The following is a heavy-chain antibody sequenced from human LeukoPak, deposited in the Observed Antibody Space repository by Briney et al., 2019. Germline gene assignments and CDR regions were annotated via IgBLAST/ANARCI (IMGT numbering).Heavy chain of an antibody. V-gene: IGHV1-69*01. J-gene: IGHJ5*02. CDR2: IIPIFGTA. D-gene: IGHD6-19*01. CDR3: ARVRRASSGWYRWFDP. Sequence: SVKVSCKASGDTFSSYAISWVRQAPGQGLEWMGGIIPIFGTANYAQKFQGRVTITADESTSTAYMELSSLRSEDTAVYYCARVRRASSGWYRWFDPWGQGTLVTVSS. CDR1: GDTFSSYA.